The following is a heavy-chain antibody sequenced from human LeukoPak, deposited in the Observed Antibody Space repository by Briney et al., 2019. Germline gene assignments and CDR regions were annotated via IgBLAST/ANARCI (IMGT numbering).Heavy chain of an antibody. Sequence: SETLSLTCTVSGGSISSYYWSWIRPPPGKGLEWIGYIYYSGSTNYNPSLKSRVTISVDTSKNQFSLKLSSVTTADTAVYYCARVAARMTLFDYWGQGTLVTVSS. D-gene: IGHD2-15*01. CDR2: IYYSGST. CDR3: ARVAARMTLFDY. V-gene: IGHV4-59*01. CDR1: GGSISSYY. J-gene: IGHJ4*02.